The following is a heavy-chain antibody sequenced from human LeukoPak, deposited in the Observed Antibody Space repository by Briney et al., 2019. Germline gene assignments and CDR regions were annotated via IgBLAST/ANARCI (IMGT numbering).Heavy chain of an antibody. V-gene: IGHV1-2*02. J-gene: IGHJ4*02. D-gene: IGHD3-16*02. CDR2: MNPNSGGT. CDR3: ARGYDYVWGSYPYYFDY. Sequence: ASVKVSCKASGYTFTSYDINWVRQATGQGLEWMGWMNPNSGGTNYAQKFQGRVTMTRDTSISTAYMELSRLRSDDTAVYYCARGYDYVWGSYPYYFDYWGQGTLVTVSS. CDR1: GYTFTSYD.